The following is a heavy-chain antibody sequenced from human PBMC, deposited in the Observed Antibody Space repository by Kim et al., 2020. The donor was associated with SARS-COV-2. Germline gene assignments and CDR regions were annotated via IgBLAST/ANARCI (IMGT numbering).Heavy chain of an antibody. CDR2: IVVGSGHR. Sequence: SVKVSCKTSGFTLSSSAMHWVRLAGGHRLEWIGWIVVGSGHRTYAHTFEERVTIGNDISTSTAHMELRSLTSEDTAVYYCAADIAVAGSTRYLGLWGQGTLVTVSS. V-gene: IGHV1-58*02. CDR1: GFTLSSSA. J-gene: IGHJ4*02. CDR3: AADIAVAGSTRYLGL. D-gene: IGHD6-19*01.